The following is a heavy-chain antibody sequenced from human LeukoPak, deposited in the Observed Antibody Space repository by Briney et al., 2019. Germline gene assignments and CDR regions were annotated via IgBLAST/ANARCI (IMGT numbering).Heavy chain of an antibody. V-gene: IGHV1-8*03. Sequence: ASVKVSCKASGYTFTSYDINWVRQATGQGLEWMGWMNPNSGNTGYAQKFQGRVTITRNTSISTAYMELSSLRSEDTAVYYCARGRPRYCSGGSCGNDYWGQGTLVTVSS. CDR1: GYTFTSYD. CDR2: MNPNSGNT. D-gene: IGHD2-15*01. CDR3: ARGRPRYCSGGSCGNDY. J-gene: IGHJ4*02.